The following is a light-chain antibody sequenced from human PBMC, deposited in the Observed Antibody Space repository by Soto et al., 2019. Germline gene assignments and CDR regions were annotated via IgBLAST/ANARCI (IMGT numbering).Light chain of an antibody. CDR2: GNS. CDR3: QSYDSSRSGV. CDR1: SSNIGTGYD. J-gene: IGLJ2*01. Sequence: QSVLTQPPSVSGAPGQRVTISCTGSSSNIGTGYDVQWYQQLPGTAPKLLIYGNSNRPSGVPDRFSGSKSGTSASLAITGLQAEDEADYYCQSYDSSRSGVFGGGTKLTVL. V-gene: IGLV1-40*01.